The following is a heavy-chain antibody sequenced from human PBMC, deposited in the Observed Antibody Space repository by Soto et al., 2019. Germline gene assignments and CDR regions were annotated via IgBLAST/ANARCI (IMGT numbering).Heavy chain of an antibody. J-gene: IGHJ3*01. D-gene: IGHD2-2*01. V-gene: IGHV3-33*01. CDR3: ARLYCISSSCHSVGALDV. CDR1: GFTFSTYG. Sequence: WGARRLFCAASGFTFSTYGMHWVRQAPGKGLEWVALIWFYVSDKYSADSVKGRFTISRDNSKNTLYLQMSSLRAEDTAVSYCARLYCISSSCHSVGALDVGCLVRVVPVSS. CDR2: IWFYVSDK.